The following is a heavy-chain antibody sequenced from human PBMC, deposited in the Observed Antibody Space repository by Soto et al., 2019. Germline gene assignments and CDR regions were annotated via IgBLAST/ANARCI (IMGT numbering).Heavy chain of an antibody. V-gene: IGHV4-59*01. CDR1: GGSISSYY. Sequence: QVQLQESGPGLVKPSETLSLTCTVSGGSISSYYWSWIRQPPGKGLEWIGYIYYSGRTNSNPPLMGRVTISVDTSKNQFSLKLSSVTAADTAVYYCARVASGYAIAYWGQGTLVTVSS. J-gene: IGHJ4*02. D-gene: IGHD5-12*01. CDR2: IYYSGRT. CDR3: ARVASGYAIAY.